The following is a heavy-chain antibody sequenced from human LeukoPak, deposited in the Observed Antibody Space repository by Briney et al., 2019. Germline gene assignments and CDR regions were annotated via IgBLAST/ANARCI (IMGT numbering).Heavy chain of an antibody. J-gene: IGHJ4*02. CDR2: IKGGGTEK. CDR3: ARDTTYSNYCSDH. Sequence: GGSLRLSCTASGFTYRNYWMSWVRQAPGKGLEWVANIKGGGTEKYYVDSVKGRFTISRDNAKSSLFLQMNSLRPEDTAVYYCARDTTYSNYCSDHWGQGTLVTASS. V-gene: IGHV3-7*01. CDR1: GFTYRNYW. D-gene: IGHD4-11*01.